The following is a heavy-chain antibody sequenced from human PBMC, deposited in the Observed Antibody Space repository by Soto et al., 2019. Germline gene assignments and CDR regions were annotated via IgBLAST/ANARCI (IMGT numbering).Heavy chain of an antibody. CDR2: IYSTGTT. D-gene: IGHD3-10*01. CDR1: GFTVGNNY. Sequence: EVQLVESGGGLIQPGGSLRLSCAASGFTVGNNYMSWVRQAPGKRLEWVSLIYSTGTTRYADSVKGRFTVSRDNAKNTLYLQMNSLRAEDKAVYYCAKDGRGSGSHYNSFGYWGQGTLVTGSS. V-gene: IGHV3-53*01. CDR3: AKDGRGSGSHYNSFGY. J-gene: IGHJ4*02.